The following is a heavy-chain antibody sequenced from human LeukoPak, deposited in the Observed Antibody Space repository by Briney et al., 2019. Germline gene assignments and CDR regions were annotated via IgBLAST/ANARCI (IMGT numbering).Heavy chain of an antibody. J-gene: IGHJ4*02. Sequence: PGGSLRLSCAASGFTFDDYAMHWVRQAPGKGLEWVSGISWNSGSIGYADSVKGRFTISRDNAKNSLYLQMNCLRAEDTALYYCAKDSGSSRNFDYWGQGTLVTVSS. CDR3: AKDSGSSRNFDY. D-gene: IGHD6-13*01. V-gene: IGHV3-9*01. CDR1: GFTFDDYA. CDR2: ISWNSGSI.